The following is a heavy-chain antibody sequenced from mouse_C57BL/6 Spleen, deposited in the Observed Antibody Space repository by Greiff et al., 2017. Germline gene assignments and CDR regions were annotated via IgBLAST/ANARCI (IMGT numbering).Heavy chain of an antibody. J-gene: IGHJ1*03. CDR1: GYTFTSSW. CDR2: IDPSDSYT. Sequence: QVQLQQPGAELVMPGASVKLSCKASGYTFTSSWMHWVKQRPGQGLAWIGEIDPSDSYTNYNQKFKGKSTLTVDKSSSTAYMQLSSLTSEDSAVYYCARAGYYGSYWYFDGWGTGTTVTVSS. D-gene: IGHD1-1*01. V-gene: IGHV1-69*01. CDR3: ARAGYYGSYWYFDG.